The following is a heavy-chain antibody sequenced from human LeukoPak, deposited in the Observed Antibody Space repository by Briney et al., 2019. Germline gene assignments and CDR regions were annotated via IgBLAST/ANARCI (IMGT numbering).Heavy chain of an antibody. CDR1: GYTFTSYD. CDR2: MNPNSGNT. D-gene: IGHD2-2*01. CDR3: ARDVRGDCSSTSCYEGNWFDP. V-gene: IGHV1-8*01. J-gene: IGHJ5*02. Sequence: ASVKVSCKASGYTFTSYDINWVRQATGQGLEWMGWMNPNSGNTGYAQKFQGRVTMTRNTSISTAYMELRSLRSDDTAVYYCARDVRGDCSSTSCYEGNWFDPWGQGTLVTVSS.